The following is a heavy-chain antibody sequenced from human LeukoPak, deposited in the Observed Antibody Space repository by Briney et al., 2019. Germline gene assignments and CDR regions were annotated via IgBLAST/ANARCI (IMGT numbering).Heavy chain of an antibody. J-gene: IGHJ4*02. Sequence: GESLKISCKGSGYSFTSYWIGRVRQMPGKGLEWMGIIYPGDSDNRYSPSFQGQVTISADKSISTAYLQWSSLKASDTVMYYSATGRWELLLPLFDYWGQGTLVTVSS. CDR1: GYSFTSYW. CDR3: ATGRWELLLPLFDY. V-gene: IGHV5-51*01. D-gene: IGHD1-26*01. CDR2: IYPGDSDN.